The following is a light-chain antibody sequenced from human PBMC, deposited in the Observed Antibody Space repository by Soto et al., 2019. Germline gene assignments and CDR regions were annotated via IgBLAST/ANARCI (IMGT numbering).Light chain of an antibody. V-gene: IGLV2-14*01. CDR3: SSYTSSSPVV. Sequence: QSVLTQPASVSGSPGQSITISCTGTSSDVGGYNYVSWYQQHPGKAPKLMIYDVSNLPSGVSNRFSGSKSGNTASLTISGLQAEDEADYYCSSYTSSSPVVFGGGTQLTVL. J-gene: IGLJ2*01. CDR1: SSDVGGYNY. CDR2: DVS.